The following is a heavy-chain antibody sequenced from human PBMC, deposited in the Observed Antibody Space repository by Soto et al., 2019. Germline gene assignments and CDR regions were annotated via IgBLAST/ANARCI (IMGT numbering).Heavy chain of an antibody. CDR1: GFTFSSYA. CDR3: ARDTQYYDILTGDGAFDI. J-gene: IGHJ3*02. Sequence: GGSLRLSCAASGFTFSSYAMHWVRQAPGKGLEWVAVISYDGSNKYYADSVKGRFTISRDNSKNTLYLQMNSLRAEDTAVYYCARDTQYYDILTGDGAFDIWGQGTMVTVSS. V-gene: IGHV3-30-3*01. D-gene: IGHD3-9*01. CDR2: ISYDGSNK.